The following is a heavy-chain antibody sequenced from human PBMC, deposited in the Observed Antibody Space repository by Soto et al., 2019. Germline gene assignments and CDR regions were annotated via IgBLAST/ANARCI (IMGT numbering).Heavy chain of an antibody. D-gene: IGHD6-13*01. CDR1: GGSFSGYY. J-gene: IGHJ4*02. Sequence: SETLSLTCAVYGGSFSGYYWSWIRQPPGKGLEWIGEINHSGSTNYNPSLKSRVTISVDTSKNQFSLKLSSVTAADTAVYYCARTRAAAGNDAIDYWGQGTLVTVSS. V-gene: IGHV4-34*01. CDR2: INHSGST. CDR3: ARTRAAAGNDAIDY.